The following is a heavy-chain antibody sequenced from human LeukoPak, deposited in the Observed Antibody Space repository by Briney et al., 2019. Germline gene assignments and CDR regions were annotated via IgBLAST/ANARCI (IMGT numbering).Heavy chain of an antibody. CDR1: GSTFSSYG. CDR2: ISYDGSNK. V-gene: IGHV3-30*18. J-gene: IGHJ4*02. D-gene: IGHD3-22*01. CDR3: AKDGDYYDSSGVLDY. Sequence: PGRSLRHSCAASGSTFSSYGMHWVRQAPGKGLEWVAVISYDGSNKYYADSVKGRFTISRDNSKNTLYLQMNSLRAEDTAVYYCAKDGDYYDSSGVLDYWGQGTLVTVSS.